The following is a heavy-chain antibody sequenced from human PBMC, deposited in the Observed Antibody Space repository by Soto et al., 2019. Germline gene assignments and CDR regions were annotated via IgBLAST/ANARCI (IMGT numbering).Heavy chain of an antibody. CDR3: ARQYCSGGTCYVGGYELYFYGVDV. D-gene: IGHD2-15*01. CDR1: GFTFSRYA. CDR2: ISYDGRKK. Sequence: QVQLVESGGGVVQPGRSLRLSCAASGFTFSRYAIHWVRQAPGKGLEWVALISYDGRKKYYADSVKGRFTISRDNSKYTLYLQMNSLRAEDTAVYHCARQYCSGGTCYVGGYELYFYGVDVWGQGTTVTVSS. J-gene: IGHJ6*02. V-gene: IGHV3-30*04.